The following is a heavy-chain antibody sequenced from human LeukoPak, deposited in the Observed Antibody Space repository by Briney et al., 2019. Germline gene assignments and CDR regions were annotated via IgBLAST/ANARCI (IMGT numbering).Heavy chain of an antibody. D-gene: IGHD6-13*01. V-gene: IGHV4-59*08. J-gene: IGHJ2*01. Sequence: SETLSLTCTVSGGSISGYYWSWIRQPPGKGLEWVGYIYYSGSTNYNPSLKSRVTLSVNPSENQFSLKLSSVTAADTAVYFCARQASWLPYFDLWGRGTLVTVSS. CDR3: ARQASWLPYFDL. CDR1: GGSISGYY. CDR2: IYYSGST.